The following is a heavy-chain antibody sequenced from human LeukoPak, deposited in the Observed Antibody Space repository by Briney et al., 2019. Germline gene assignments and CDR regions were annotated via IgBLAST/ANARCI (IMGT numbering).Heavy chain of an antibody. V-gene: IGHV3-23*01. CDR3: ARGESDSGDYPIFDC. J-gene: IGHJ4*02. CDR1: GLTFTNYA. D-gene: IGHD3-10*01. CDR2: ISATGATT. Sequence: PGGSLRLSCVASGLTFTNYAMSWVRQAPGKGLEWVSAISATGATTRYADSVKGRFTISRDNSKNTLFLRMNSLRVEDTATYYCARGESDSGDYPIFDCWGQGTLVTVSS.